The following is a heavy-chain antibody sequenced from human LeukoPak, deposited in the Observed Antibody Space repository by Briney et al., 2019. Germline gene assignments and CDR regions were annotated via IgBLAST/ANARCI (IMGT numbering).Heavy chain of an antibody. D-gene: IGHD2-2*01. CDR3: ARHPYCSSTSCYQPYYFDY. V-gene: IGHV4-59*08. CDR1: GGSISSYY. CDR2: IYYSGST. J-gene: IGHJ4*02. Sequence: SETLSLTCTVSGGSISSYYWSWIRQPPGKGLEWIGYIYYSGSTNYNPSLKSRVTISVDTSKNQFSLKLSSVTAADTAVYYCARHPYCSSTSCYQPYYFDYWGQGALVTVSS.